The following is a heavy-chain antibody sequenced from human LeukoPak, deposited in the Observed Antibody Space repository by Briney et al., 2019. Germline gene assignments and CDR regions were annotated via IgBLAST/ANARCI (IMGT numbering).Heavy chain of an antibody. J-gene: IGHJ4*02. V-gene: IGHV3-23*01. CDR1: GFTFSSYA. CDR2: ISGSGGGT. Sequence: GGSLRLSCAASGFTFSSYAMSWVRQAPGKGLEWVSAISGSGGGTYYADSVKGRFTISRDNSKNTLYLQMNSLRAEDTALYYCAKDRSYYDSSGYIYYFDYWGQGTLVTVSS. CDR3: AKDRSYYDSSGYIYYFDY. D-gene: IGHD3-22*01.